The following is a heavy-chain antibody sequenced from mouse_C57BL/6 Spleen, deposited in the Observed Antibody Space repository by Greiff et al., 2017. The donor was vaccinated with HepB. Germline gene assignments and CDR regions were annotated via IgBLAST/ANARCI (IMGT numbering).Heavy chain of an antibody. D-gene: IGHD1-1*01. J-gene: IGHJ4*01. V-gene: IGHV10-3*01. Sequence: EVHLVESGGGLVQPKGSLKLSCAASGFTFNTYAMHWVRQAPGKGLEWVARIRSKSSNYATYYADSVKDRFTISRDDSQSMLYLQMNNLKTEDTAMYYCVRDIDGSSHYYAMDYWGQGTSVTVSS. CDR3: VRDIDGSSHYYAMDY. CDR1: GFTFNTYA. CDR2: IRSKSSNYAT.